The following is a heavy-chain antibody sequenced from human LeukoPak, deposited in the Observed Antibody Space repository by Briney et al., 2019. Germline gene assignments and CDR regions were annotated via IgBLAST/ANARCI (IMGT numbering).Heavy chain of an antibody. J-gene: IGHJ4*02. CDR2: IIPIFGTA. CDR1: GGTFSSYA. D-gene: IGHD2-21*02. Sequence: SVTVSCKASGGTFSSYAISWVRQAPGQGLEWMGGIIPIFGTANYARKFQGRATNTADESTSTADMELSSLRSEDTAVYYCASSSCGGDCYLRKFDYWGQGTLVTVSS. CDR3: ASSSCGGDCYLRKFDY. V-gene: IGHV1-69*13.